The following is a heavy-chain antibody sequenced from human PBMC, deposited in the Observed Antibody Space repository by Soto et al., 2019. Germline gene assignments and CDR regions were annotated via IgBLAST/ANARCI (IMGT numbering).Heavy chain of an antibody. CDR1: GGSFSGYY. D-gene: IGHD2-2*02. CDR3: ARGRYCSSTSCYTHYYYYGMDV. CDR2: INHSGST. V-gene: IGHV4-34*01. Sequence: LSLTCAVYGGSFSGYYWSWIRQPPGKGLEWIGEINHSGSTNYNPSLKSRVTISVDTSKNQFSLKLSSVTAADTAVYYCARGRYCSSTSCYTHYYYYGMDVWGQGTTVTVSS. J-gene: IGHJ6*02.